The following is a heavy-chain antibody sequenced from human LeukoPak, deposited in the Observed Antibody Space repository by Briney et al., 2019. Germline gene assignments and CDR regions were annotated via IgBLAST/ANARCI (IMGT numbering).Heavy chain of an antibody. V-gene: IGHV3-20*01. D-gene: IGHD6-13*01. CDR2: INWNGGST. CDR1: GFTFDDYG. J-gene: IGHJ4*02. CDR3: ARVAAAAGLYYFDY. Sequence: GGSLRLSCAASGFTFDDYGMSWVRQAPGKGLEWVSGINWNGGSTGYADSVKGRFTISGDNAKNSLYLQMNSLRAEDTALYHCARVAAAAGLYYFDYWGQGTLVTVSS.